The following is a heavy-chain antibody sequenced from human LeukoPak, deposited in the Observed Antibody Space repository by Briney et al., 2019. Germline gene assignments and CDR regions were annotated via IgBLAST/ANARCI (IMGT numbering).Heavy chain of an antibody. V-gene: IGHV4-59*01. J-gene: IGHJ5*02. CDR1: GGSMSTYS. CDR2: IYYSGST. D-gene: IGHD6-19*01. Sequence: PSETLSLTCTVSGGSMSTYSWTWIRQPPGKGLEWIGNIYYSGSTNYNPPLKSRVTISIDTSKNQFSLKVSSVTAADTAVYYCARAHSSGWPHMFDPWGQGTLVTVPS. CDR3: ARAHSSGWPHMFDP.